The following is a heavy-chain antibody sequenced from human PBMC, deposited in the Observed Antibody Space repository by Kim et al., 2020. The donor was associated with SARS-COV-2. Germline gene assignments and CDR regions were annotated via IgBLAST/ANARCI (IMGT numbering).Heavy chain of an antibody. Sequence: SETLSLTCTVSGGSISSGGYYWSWIRQHPGKGLEWIGYIYYSGSTYYNPSLKSRVTISVDTSKNQFSLKLSSVTAADTAVYYCARDWVAAIYGMDVWGQGTTVTVSS. CDR1: GGSISSGGYY. CDR2: IYYSGST. CDR3: ARDWVAAIYGMDV. V-gene: IGHV4-31*03. J-gene: IGHJ6*02. D-gene: IGHD2-15*01.